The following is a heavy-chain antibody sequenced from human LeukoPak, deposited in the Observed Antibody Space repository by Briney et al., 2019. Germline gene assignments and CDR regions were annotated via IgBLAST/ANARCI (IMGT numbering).Heavy chain of an antibody. Sequence: SVKVSCKASRGTFSSYAISWVRQAPGQGLEWMGGIIPLFGTASYAQNFQGRVTISADESTSTAYMELSSLRSEDTAVYYCARGGGTEWLLVPFEYWGQGTLVTVSS. CDR3: ARGGGTEWLLVPFEY. D-gene: IGHD3-22*01. CDR2: IIPLFGTA. CDR1: RGTFSSYA. J-gene: IGHJ4*02. V-gene: IGHV1-69*13.